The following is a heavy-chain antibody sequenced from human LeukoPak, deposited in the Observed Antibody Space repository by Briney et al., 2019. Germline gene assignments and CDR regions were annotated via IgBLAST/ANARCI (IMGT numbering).Heavy chain of an antibody. CDR1: GFTFSSYE. V-gene: IGHV3-48*03. Sequence: GGSLRLSCAASGFTFSSYEMNWVRQAPGKGLEWVSYISSGGSTVYYADSVKGRFTISRDNAKNSLYLQMNSLRAEDTAVYYCARDDYYFDSWGQGTLVTVSS. J-gene: IGHJ4*02. CDR2: ISSGGSTV. D-gene: IGHD2-21*02. CDR3: ARDDYYFDS.